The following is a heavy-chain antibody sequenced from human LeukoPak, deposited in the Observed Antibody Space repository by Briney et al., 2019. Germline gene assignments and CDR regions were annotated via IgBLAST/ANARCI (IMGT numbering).Heavy chain of an antibody. CDR3: ARDSGYGNIDY. D-gene: IGHD5-18*01. Sequence: PGGSLRLSCAASGFNFSDFYMTWIRQAPGKGLEWVSYMSSGGSIIHYADSVKGRFTISRDNAKNSLYLQMNSLRAEDTAVYYCARDSGYGNIDYWGQGTLVTVSS. J-gene: IGHJ4*02. CDR2: MSSGGSII. CDR1: GFNFSDFY. V-gene: IGHV3-11*04.